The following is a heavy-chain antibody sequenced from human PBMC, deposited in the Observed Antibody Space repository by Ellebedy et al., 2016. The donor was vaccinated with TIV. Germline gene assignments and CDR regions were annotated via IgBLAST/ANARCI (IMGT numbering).Heavy chain of an antibody. CDR1: GFTFSDYY. J-gene: IGHJ4*02. V-gene: IGHV3-11*01. Sequence: GGSLRLSXAASGFTFSDYYMSWIRQAPGKGLEWVSYISSSGSTIYYADSVKGRFTTSRDNAKNSLYLQMNSLRAEDTAVYYCARDRGGSYSPVDYWGQGTLVTVSS. D-gene: IGHD1-26*01. CDR3: ARDRGGSYSPVDY. CDR2: ISSSGSTI.